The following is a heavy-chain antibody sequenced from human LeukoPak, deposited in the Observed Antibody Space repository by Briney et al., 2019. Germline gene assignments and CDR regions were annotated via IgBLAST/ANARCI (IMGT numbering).Heavy chain of an antibody. CDR1: GYTFTGYY. D-gene: IGHD2-2*01. CDR2: INPNSGGT. Sequence: ASVKVSCKASGYTFTGYYMHWVRQAPGQGLELMGWINPNSGGTNYAQKFQGRVTMTRDTSISTAYMELSRLRSDDTAVYYCARGLLVPAAPFDYWGQGTLVTVSS. J-gene: IGHJ4*02. CDR3: ARGLLVPAAPFDY. V-gene: IGHV1-2*02.